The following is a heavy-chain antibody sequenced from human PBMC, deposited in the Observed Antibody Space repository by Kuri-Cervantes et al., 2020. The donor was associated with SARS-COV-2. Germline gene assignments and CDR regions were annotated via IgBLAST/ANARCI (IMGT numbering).Heavy chain of an antibody. V-gene: IGHV3-7*04. J-gene: IGHJ4*02. CDR2: IKQDESER. D-gene: IGHD3/OR15-3a*01. Sequence: GGSLRLSCAASGFTFSKYWMSWVRQAPGKGLEWVASIKQDESERYHVESVKGRFIISRDNAKKSLLLQMNSLRPEDTAVYYCARGYDFWNGYYDYWGQGTLVTVSS. CDR1: GFTFSKYW. CDR3: ARGYDFWNGYYDY.